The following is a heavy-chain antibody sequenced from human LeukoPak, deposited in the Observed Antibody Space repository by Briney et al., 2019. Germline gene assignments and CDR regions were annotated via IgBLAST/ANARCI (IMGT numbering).Heavy chain of an antibody. CDR1: GGSFSGYY. V-gene: IGHV4-34*01. Sequence: SETLSLTCAVYGGSFSGYYWSWIRQPPGKGLEWIGEINHSGSTNYNPSLKSRVTISVDKSKNHFSLKLSSVTTADTAMYYCARGGYDFWGGSSYNYFDLWGRGTLVAVSS. D-gene: IGHD3-3*01. CDR3: ARGGYDFWGGSSYNYFDL. CDR2: INHSGST. J-gene: IGHJ2*01.